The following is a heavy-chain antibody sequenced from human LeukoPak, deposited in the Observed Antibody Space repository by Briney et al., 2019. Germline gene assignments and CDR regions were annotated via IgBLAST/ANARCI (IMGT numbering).Heavy chain of an antibody. V-gene: IGHV3-48*04. CDR3: ARDRGGGYSAIDY. CDR2: ISSSSSTI. D-gene: IGHD1-26*01. CDR1: GFTFSSYS. Sequence: GGSLRLSCAASGFTFSSYSMNWVRQAPGKGLEWVSFISSSSSTIYYADSVKGRFTISRDNAKNSLYLQMNSLRAEDTAVYYCARDRGGGYSAIDYWGQGTLVTVSP. J-gene: IGHJ4*02.